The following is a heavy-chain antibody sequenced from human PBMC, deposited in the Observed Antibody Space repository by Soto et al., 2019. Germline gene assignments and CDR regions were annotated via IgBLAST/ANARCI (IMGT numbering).Heavy chain of an antibody. Sequence: GESLKISCKGSGYSFTSYWIGWVRRMPGKGLEWMGIIYAGDSDTRYSPSFQGQVTISADKSISTAYLQWSSLKASDTAMYYCARPEVGQQLGSWAFDIWGQGTMVTVSS. D-gene: IGHD6-13*01. CDR2: IYAGDSDT. CDR1: GYSFTSYW. V-gene: IGHV5-51*01. CDR3: ARPEVGQQLGSWAFDI. J-gene: IGHJ3*02.